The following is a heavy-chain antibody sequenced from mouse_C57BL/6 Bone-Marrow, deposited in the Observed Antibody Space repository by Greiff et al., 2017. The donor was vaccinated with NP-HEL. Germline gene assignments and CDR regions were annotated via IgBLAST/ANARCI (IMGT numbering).Heavy chain of an antibody. Sequence: VQLQQSGPELVKPGASVKISCKASGYAFSSSWMNWVKQRPGKGLEWIGRIYPGDGDTNYNGKFKGKATLTADKSSSTAYMQLSSLTSEDSAVYFCAREGDSWGFAYWGQGTLVTVSA. V-gene: IGHV1-82*01. CDR3: AREGDSWGFAY. CDR1: GYAFSSSW. J-gene: IGHJ3*01. CDR2: IYPGDGDT. D-gene: IGHD2-12*01.